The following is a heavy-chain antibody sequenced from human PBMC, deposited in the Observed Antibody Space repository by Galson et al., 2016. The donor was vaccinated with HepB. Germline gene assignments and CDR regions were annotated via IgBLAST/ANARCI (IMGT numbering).Heavy chain of an antibody. D-gene: IGHD2-15*01. CDR1: GFTFITSV. J-gene: IGHJ6*02. CDR3: AKGGTPDDQTVNYAMDV. CDR2: ISGTSASI. Sequence: SLRLSCAASGFTFITSVMSWVRQTPGKGLEWVSVISGTSASIFYGDSVKGRFTISRDYSKSTLYLQMNRLRAEDTAVYYCAKGGTPDDQTVNYAMDVWGQGTTVTVSS. V-gene: IGHV3-23*01.